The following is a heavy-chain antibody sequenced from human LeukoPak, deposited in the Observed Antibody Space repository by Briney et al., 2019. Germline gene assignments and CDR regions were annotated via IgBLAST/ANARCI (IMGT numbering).Heavy chain of an antibody. D-gene: IGHD3-9*01. CDR1: GGSISSSGYY. Sequence: SETLSLTCTVSGGSISSSGYYWGWIRQPPGKGLEWIGSIYYSGGTYNNPSLKSRVTISVDTSKNQFSLKLSSVTAADTAVYYCARANLLRYFDWLLSPYYCYYMDVWGKGTTVTISS. J-gene: IGHJ6*03. CDR2: IYYSGGT. CDR3: ARANLLRYFDWLLSPYYCYYMDV. V-gene: IGHV4-39*07.